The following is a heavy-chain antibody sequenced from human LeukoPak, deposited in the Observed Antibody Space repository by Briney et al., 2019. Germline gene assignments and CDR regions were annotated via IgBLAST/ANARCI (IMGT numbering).Heavy chain of an antibody. Sequence: GGSLRLSCAASGFTFSSNWMTWVRQAPGKGLEWVANIKQDGSDKYYVDSVRGRFTISRDNAKNSLYLQMSSLRAEDTAVYYCAKETARPAGVFEYWGQGTRVTVSS. J-gene: IGHJ4*02. CDR1: GFTFSSNW. D-gene: IGHD1-14*01. CDR2: IKQDGSDK. CDR3: AKETARPAGVFEY. V-gene: IGHV3-7*04.